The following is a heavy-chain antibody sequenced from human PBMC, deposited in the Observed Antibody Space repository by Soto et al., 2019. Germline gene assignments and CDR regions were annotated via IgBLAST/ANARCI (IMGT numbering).Heavy chain of an antibody. Sequence: QLQLQESGPGLVRPSETLSLICTVSGGSITRNDHYWGWIRQSPGKGLDWIGDIKSSGSTNYNLSLKSRVSMSVETSKNQFSLKMNSVTAADTAVYYCARLGSSGWYQGSYFDYWGQGTLVTVSS. V-gene: IGHV4-39*01. CDR2: IKSSGST. CDR1: GGSITRNDHY. D-gene: IGHD6-19*01. J-gene: IGHJ4*02. CDR3: ARLGSSGWYQGSYFDY.